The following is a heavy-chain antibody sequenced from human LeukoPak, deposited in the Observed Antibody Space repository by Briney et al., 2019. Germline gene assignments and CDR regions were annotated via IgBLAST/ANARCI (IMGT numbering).Heavy chain of an antibody. CDR3: ARDNSVGDNAWWFDP. J-gene: IGHJ5*02. Sequence: VSVKVSCKASGYTFTSYDINWVRQAPGQGLEWMGLINPTGGSTGYAQKFQGRVTMTRDMSMSTDYMELSSLRSEDTAIYYCARDNSVGDNAWWFDPWGQGTLVTVSS. D-gene: IGHD1-26*01. CDR1: GYTFTSYD. V-gene: IGHV1-46*01. CDR2: INPTGGST.